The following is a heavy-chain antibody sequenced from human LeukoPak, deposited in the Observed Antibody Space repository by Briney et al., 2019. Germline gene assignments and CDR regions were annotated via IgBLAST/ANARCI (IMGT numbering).Heavy chain of an antibody. V-gene: IGHV3-7*04. Sequence: PGGSLRLSCAASGFTFSAYWMSRVRQAPGKGLEWVANIKLDGSAKYYLDSVKGRFTISRDNAKNSLFLQMNSLRAEDTAFYYCARGTSSSPNWFDPWGQGTLVTVSS. CDR3: ARGTSSSPNWFDP. CDR1: GFTFSAYW. D-gene: IGHD6-13*01. J-gene: IGHJ5*02. CDR2: IKLDGSAK.